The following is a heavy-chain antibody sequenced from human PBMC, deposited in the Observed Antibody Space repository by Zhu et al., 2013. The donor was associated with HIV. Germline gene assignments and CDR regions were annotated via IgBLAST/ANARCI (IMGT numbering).Heavy chain of an antibody. CDR3: ARDVFAMGLERHSDAFDI. V-gene: IGHV1-18*01. J-gene: IGHJ3*02. CDR2: ISAYNGNT. Sequence: QVQPVQSGAEVKKPGSSVKVSCKASGYTFTSYGISWVRQAPGQGLEWMGWISAYNGNTNYAQKLQGRVTMTTDTSTSTAYMELRSLRSDDTAVYYCARDVFAMGLERHSDAFDIWAKGQWSPSLQ. D-gene: IGHD1-1*01. CDR1: GYTFTSYG.